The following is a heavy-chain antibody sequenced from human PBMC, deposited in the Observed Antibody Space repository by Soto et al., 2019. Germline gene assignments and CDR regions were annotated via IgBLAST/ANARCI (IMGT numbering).Heavy chain of an antibody. CDR3: ARTGDGHHDFLHY. J-gene: IGHJ4*02. CDR1: GFTFSSYW. V-gene: IGHV3-7*01. Sequence: PQGRLRLSCAASGFTFSSYWMNWVRPAPGKGLEWVANINHYGNEDNLLASVKGRFTISRDNVKNSLFLQMNSLRGTHTAVHCCARTGDGHHDFLHYWGQGAMFTVSP. CDR2: INHYGNED. D-gene: IGHD1-1*01.